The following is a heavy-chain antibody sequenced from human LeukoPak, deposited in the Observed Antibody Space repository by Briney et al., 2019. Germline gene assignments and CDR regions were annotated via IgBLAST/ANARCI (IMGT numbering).Heavy chain of an antibody. D-gene: IGHD3-10*01. J-gene: IGHJ4*02. V-gene: IGHV1-2*02. CDR1: GYTFTGYY. CDR3: ARWNYYGSGSYCDY. CDR2: INPNSGGT. Sequence: GASVKVSCKASGYTFTGYYMHWVRQAPGQGLEWMGWINPNSGGTNYAQKFQGRVTMTRDTSISTAYMELSRLRSDDTAVYYCARWNYYGSGSYCDYWGQGTLVTVSS.